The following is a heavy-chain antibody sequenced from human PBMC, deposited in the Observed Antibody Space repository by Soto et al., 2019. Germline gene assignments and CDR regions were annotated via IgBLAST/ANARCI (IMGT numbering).Heavy chain of an antibody. V-gene: IGHV4-4*02. J-gene: IGHJ4*02. CDR3: ARSNTFDWLFFDN. Sequence: SETLSLTCAVSGGSISRSNWWSWVRQPPGKGLEWIGEIYHSGSTNYHPSLKSRVTISVDKSKNQFSLKLTSLTAADTAVYYCARSNTFDWLFFDNWGQGTLVTVSS. D-gene: IGHD3-9*01. CDR1: GGSISRSNW. CDR2: IYHSGST.